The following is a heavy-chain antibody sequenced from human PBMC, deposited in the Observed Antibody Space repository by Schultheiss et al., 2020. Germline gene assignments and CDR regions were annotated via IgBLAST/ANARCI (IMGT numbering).Heavy chain of an antibody. J-gene: IGHJ4*01. Sequence: SQTLSLTCTFSGGSISSYYWSWIRQPPGKGLEWIGYIYYSGSTNYNPSLKSRVTISVDTSKNQFSLKLSSVTAADTAVYYCASRGGWSYFDYWGHGTLVTVSS. CDR1: GGSISSYY. V-gene: IGHV4-59*08. CDR3: ASRGGWSYFDY. D-gene: IGHD6-19*01. CDR2: IYYSGST.